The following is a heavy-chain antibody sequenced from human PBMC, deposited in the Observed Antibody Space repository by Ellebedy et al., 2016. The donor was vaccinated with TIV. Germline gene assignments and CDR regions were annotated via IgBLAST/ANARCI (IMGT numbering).Heavy chain of an antibody. D-gene: IGHD6-13*01. CDR3: ARVERAYSSSWYDFPGGD. V-gene: IGHV3-30-3*01. CDR1: GFTFSNYA. Sequence: SLKISCAASGFTFSNYAMHWVRQAPGKGLEWVAVISYDGNTKYYADSVQGRFTISRDDSKNTHYLQMNSLRAEETAVYYCARVERAYSSSWYDFPGGDWGQGTLVTVSS. CDR2: ISYDGNTK. J-gene: IGHJ4*02.